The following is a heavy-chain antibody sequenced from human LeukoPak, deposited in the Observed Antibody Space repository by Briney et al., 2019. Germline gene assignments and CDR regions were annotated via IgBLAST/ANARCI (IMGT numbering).Heavy chain of an antibody. CDR1: GFTFSSYA. J-gene: IGHJ4*02. Sequence: PGGSLRLSCAASGFTFSSYAMHWVRQAPGKGLEWVAVISYDGSNKYYADSVKGRFTISRDNSKNTLYLQMNSLRAEDTAVYYCARVTDSGDYGGVFDYWGQGTLVTVSS. D-gene: IGHD4-17*01. CDR2: ISYDGSNK. V-gene: IGHV3-30-3*01. CDR3: ARVTDSGDYGGVFDY.